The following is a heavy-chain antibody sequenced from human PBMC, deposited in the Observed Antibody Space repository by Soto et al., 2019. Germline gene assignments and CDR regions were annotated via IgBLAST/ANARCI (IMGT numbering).Heavy chain of an antibody. V-gene: IGHV3-33*01. CDR2: IWYDGSNK. J-gene: IGHJ4*02. D-gene: IGHD2-2*01. Sequence: QVQLVESGGGVVQPGRSLRLSCAASGFTFSSYGMHWVRQAPGKGLEWVAVIWYDGSNKYYADSVKGRFTISRDNSKNSLYLQMNSLRAEDTAVYYCARDHCSSTSCYWTGLKGILDYWGQGTLVTVSS. CDR1: GFTFSSYG. CDR3: ARDHCSSTSCYWTGLKGILDY.